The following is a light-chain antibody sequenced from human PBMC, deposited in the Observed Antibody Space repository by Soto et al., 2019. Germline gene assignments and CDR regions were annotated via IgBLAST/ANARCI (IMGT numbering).Light chain of an antibody. V-gene: IGLV2-14*03. J-gene: IGLJ3*02. Sequence: QSALTQPASVSGSPGQSITISCTGTRSDVGGHNYVSWYQQHPGKAPKLMVYDVTNRPSGVSHRFSGSKSDNTASLTISGLQAEDEADYFCSSYAGSNAIVFVGGTKLTVL. CDR1: RSDVGGHNY. CDR2: DVT. CDR3: SSYAGSNAIV.